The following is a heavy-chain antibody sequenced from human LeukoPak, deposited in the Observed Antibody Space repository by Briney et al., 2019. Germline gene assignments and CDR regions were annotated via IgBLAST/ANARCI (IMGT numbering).Heavy chain of an antibody. Sequence: ASVKVSCKTSGYTFTGYYIHWVRQAPGQGLEWMGRINPNSGGTNYAQKFQGKVTMTRDTSISTAYMELSRLTSDDTAVYYCARDRGGSGTSCYDYWGQGTLVTVSS. CDR2: INPNSGGT. D-gene: IGHD2-2*01. V-gene: IGHV1-2*06. J-gene: IGHJ4*02. CDR3: ARDRGGSGTSCYDY. CDR1: GYTFTGYY.